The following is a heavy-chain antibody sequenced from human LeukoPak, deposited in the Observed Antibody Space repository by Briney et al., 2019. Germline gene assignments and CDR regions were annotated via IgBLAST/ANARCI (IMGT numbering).Heavy chain of an antibody. CDR2: IWYDGSNK. CDR3: ARDGVVGATQTYYFDY. CDR1: GFTFSSYG. J-gene: IGHJ4*02. Sequence: GRSLRLSCAASGFTFSSYGMHWVRQAPGKGLEWVAVIWYDGSNKYYADSVKGRFTISRDNSKNTLYLQMNSLRAEDTAVYYCARDGVVGATQTYYFDYWGQGTLVTVSS. V-gene: IGHV3-33*01. D-gene: IGHD1-26*01.